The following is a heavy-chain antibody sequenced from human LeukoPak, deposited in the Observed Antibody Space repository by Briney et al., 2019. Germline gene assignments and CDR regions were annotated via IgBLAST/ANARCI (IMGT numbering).Heavy chain of an antibody. D-gene: IGHD2-15*01. CDR1: GGSISSSSYY. CDR3: ARQDATDRFDY. J-gene: IGHJ4*02. V-gene: IGHV4-39*01. CDR2: IYYSGST. Sequence: SETLSLTCTVSGGSISSSSYYWGWIRQPPGKGLEWIGSIYYSGSTYYNPSLKSRVTISVDTSKNQFSLKLSSVTAADTAVYYCARQDATDRFDYWGQGTLVTVSS.